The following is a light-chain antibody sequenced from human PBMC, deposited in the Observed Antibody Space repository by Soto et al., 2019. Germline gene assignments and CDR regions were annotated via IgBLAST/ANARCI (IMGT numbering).Light chain of an antibody. Sequence: IQLTQSPSSLSASVGDRVTITCRASQGISGYLAWYQQKPGKAPKLLIYAASTLQSGVPSRFSGSGSGTDFTLTISSLQPEDFATYYCQQLNSYPHTFGGGTKVEIK. CDR1: QGISGY. J-gene: IGKJ4*01. V-gene: IGKV1-9*01. CDR2: AAS. CDR3: QQLNSYPHT.